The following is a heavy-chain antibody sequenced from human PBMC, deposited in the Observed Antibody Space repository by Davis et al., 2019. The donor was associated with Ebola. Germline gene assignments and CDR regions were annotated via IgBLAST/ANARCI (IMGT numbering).Heavy chain of an antibody. D-gene: IGHD3-22*01. CDR2: ISGSGGST. V-gene: IGHV3-23*01. Sequence: GGSLRLSCAASGFTFSSYAMRWVRQAPGKGLEWVSAISGSGGSTYYADSVKGRCTISRDNSKDTLYLQMNSLRAEDTAVYYCAKAWAVVMGAFDIWGQGTMVTVSS. J-gene: IGHJ3*02. CDR3: AKAWAVVMGAFDI. CDR1: GFTFSSYA.